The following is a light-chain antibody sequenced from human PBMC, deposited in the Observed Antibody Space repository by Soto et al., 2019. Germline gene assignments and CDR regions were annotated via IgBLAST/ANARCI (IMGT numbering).Light chain of an antibody. V-gene: IGLV1-47*01. J-gene: IGLJ2*01. CDR2: RNN. CDR3: SAWDASLSGVL. CDR1: TSNIGNNY. Sequence: QSVLTQPPSASGTPGQRVTISCSGSTSNIGNNYVYSYQQLPRTAPKLLIHRNNQRPSGIPERCSGSKSGTAASLVISGLRAEDEADYYCSAWDASLSGVLFGGGTKLTVL.